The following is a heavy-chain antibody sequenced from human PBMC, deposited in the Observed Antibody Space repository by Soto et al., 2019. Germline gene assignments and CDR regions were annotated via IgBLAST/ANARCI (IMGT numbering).Heavy chain of an antibody. D-gene: IGHD2-15*01. CDR3: AKGGGPRGYYGMDV. CDR1: EFTFSSYE. Sequence: GGSLRLSCVASEFTFSSYEMNWVRQAPGKGLEWVSSFSGFGISSYYADSVKGRFTISRDNSTNMLYLQMNSLRAEDTAVYYCAKGGGPRGYYGMDVWGQGTSVTVSS. CDR2: FSGFGISS. V-gene: IGHV3-23*01. J-gene: IGHJ6*02.